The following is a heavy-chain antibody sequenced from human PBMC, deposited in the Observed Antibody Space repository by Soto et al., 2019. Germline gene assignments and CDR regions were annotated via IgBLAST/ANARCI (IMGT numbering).Heavy chain of an antibody. CDR3: ARGRDTRSIFDY. D-gene: IGHD5-18*01. CDR1: VFTFSSYY. J-gene: IGHJ4*02. CDR2: IDSGGRP. V-gene: IGHV3-53*01. Sequence: PWGALRLAGAASVFTFSSYYMTWVRQATGKGLEWVSLIDSGGRPYYAGGVRGRFSISRDNSKNTLYLHMDSLRAKDTAVYYCARGRDTRSIFDYWGQGALVTVSS.